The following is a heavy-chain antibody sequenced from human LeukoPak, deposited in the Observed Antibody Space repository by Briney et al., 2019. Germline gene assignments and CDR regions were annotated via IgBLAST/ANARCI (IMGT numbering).Heavy chain of an antibody. CDR1: GYTFTSYG. J-gene: IGHJ5*02. Sequence: ASVKVSCKASGYTFTSYGISRVRQAPGQGLEWMGSISAYNGNTNYAQKLQGRVTMTTDTSTSTAYMELRSLRSDDTAVYYCARLGWHYYDSSGYYYDNWFDPWGQGTLVTVSS. D-gene: IGHD3-22*01. V-gene: IGHV1-18*01. CDR3: ARLGWHYYDSSGYYYDNWFDP. CDR2: ISAYNGNT.